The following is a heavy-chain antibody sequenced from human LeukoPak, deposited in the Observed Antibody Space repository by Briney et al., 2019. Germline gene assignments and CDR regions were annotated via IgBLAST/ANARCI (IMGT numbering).Heavy chain of an antibody. D-gene: IGHD4-23*01. J-gene: IGHJ4*02. CDR3: AREDASGGTHLDY. V-gene: IGHV4-59*01. CDR2: IFYRGST. CDR1: GGSISSYY. Sequence: SETLSLTCTVSGGSISSYYWSWIRQPPGKGLEWIGYIFYRGSTNYNPSLKSRVTISADTSKNQFSLSLISVTAADTAIYYCAREDASGGTHLDYWGQGTLVTVSS.